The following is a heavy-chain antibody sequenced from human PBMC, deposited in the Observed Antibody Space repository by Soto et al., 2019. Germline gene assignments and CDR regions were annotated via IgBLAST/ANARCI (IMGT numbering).Heavy chain of an antibody. J-gene: IGHJ3*02. V-gene: IGHV1-18*01. Sequence: ASVKVSCKASGYTFTTYGISWVRQAPAQAPEWLGWISPNNGSTNYAQKFQGWVTMPRATSTSTAYIELTRLRSADTAVYYCARGFSGASERHNAFGIWGQGTMVTVSS. D-gene: IGHD1-26*01. CDR2: ISPNNGST. CDR3: ARGFSGASERHNAFGI. CDR1: GYTFTTYG.